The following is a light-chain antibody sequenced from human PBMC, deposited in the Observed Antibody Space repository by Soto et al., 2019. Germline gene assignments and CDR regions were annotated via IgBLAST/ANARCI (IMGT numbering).Light chain of an antibody. Sequence: DIQMTQSPSTLSASVGDRVTITCRASQSVTNWLAWYQQKTGKAPNLLIYDASRLQSGITSRFSGSGSGTEFTLTISSLQPDDFATYYCQQYTTYPYTFGQGTKLEIK. CDR2: DAS. CDR1: QSVTNW. V-gene: IGKV1-5*01. J-gene: IGKJ2*01. CDR3: QQYTTYPYT.